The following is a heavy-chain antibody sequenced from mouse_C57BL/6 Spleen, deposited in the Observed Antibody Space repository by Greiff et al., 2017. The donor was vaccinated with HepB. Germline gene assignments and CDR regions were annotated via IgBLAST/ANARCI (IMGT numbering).Heavy chain of an antibody. CDR2: IYPGSGNT. J-gene: IGHJ3*01. Sequence: VQLQQSGAELVRPGASVKLSCKASGYTFTDYYINWVKQRPGQGLEWIARIYPGSGNTYYNEKFKGKATLTAEKSSSTAYMQPSILTSEDSAVYFWARGDYGGAWFAYWGQGTLVTVSA. CDR1: GYTFTDYY. V-gene: IGHV1-76*01. D-gene: IGHD2-4*01. CDR3: ARGDYGGAWFAY.